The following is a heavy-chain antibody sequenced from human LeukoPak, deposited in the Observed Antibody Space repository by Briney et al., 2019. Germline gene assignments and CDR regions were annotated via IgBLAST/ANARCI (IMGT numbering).Heavy chain of an antibody. V-gene: IGHV3-48*02. D-gene: IGHD3-10*01. CDR1: GFTSSSYS. J-gene: IGHJ4*02. CDR2: ISSDSRTI. Sequence: GGSLRLSCAAPGFTSSSYSMNWVRQAPGKGLEWVSYISSDSRTIYYADSVKGRFTISRDNAKNSLYLQMKSLRDEDTAVYYCARYGSGTSYITNYFDYWGQGTLVTVSS. CDR3: ARYGSGTSYITNYFDY.